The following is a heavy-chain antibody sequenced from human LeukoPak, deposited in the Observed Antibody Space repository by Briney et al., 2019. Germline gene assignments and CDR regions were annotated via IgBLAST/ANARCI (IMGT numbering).Heavy chain of an antibody. CDR2: IKQDGSEK. D-gene: IGHD4-17*01. V-gene: IGHV3-7*01. Sequence: PGGSLRLSCAASGFTFSSYAMSWVRQAPGKGLEWVANIKQDGSEKYYVDSVKGRFTISRDNAKNSLYLQMNSLRAEDTAVYYCARDDPGTTVNYYYYGMDVWGQGTTVTVSS. CDR3: ARDDPGTTVNYYYYGMDV. CDR1: GFTFSSYA. J-gene: IGHJ6*02.